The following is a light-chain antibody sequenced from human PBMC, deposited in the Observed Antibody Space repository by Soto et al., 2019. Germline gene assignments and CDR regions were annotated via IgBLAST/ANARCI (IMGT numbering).Light chain of an antibody. J-gene: IGKJ5*01. V-gene: IGKV1-5*03. CDR3: QQYNSYPIT. CDR1: QSISSW. CDR2: KAS. Sequence: DIQMTQSPSTLSAPVGDRVTITCRASQSISSWLAWYQQKPGKAPKLLTYKASSLESGVPSRFSGSGSGTEFTLTISSLQPDDFATYYCQQYNSYPITFGQGTRLEIK.